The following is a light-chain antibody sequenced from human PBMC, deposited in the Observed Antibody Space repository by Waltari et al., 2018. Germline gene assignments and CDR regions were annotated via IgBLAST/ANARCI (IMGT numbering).Light chain of an antibody. CDR3: QQYNNWPPQYT. V-gene: IGKV3-15*01. CDR1: QSLSSN. J-gene: IGKJ2*01. Sequence: EIVMTQSPATLSVSPGERATLSCRASQSLSSNLAWYQQKPGQAPRLLIYGASTRATGIPARFSGRGSGTEFTLTISSLQSEDFAVYYCQQYNNWPPQYTFGQGTKLEIK. CDR2: GAS.